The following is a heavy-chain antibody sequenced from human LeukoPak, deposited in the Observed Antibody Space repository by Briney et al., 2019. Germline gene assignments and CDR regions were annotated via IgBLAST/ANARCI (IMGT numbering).Heavy chain of an antibody. V-gene: IGHV1-69*05. J-gene: IGHJ3*02. CDR2: IIPIFGTA. CDR1: GGTFSSYA. CDR3: ASYRSGYFEFDI. D-gene: IGHD3-22*01. Sequence: SVKVSCKASGGTFSSYAISWVRQAPGQGLEWMGGIIPIFGTANYAQTFQGRVTITTDESTSTAYMELSSLRSEETAVYYWASYRSGYFEFDIWGQGTMVTVSS.